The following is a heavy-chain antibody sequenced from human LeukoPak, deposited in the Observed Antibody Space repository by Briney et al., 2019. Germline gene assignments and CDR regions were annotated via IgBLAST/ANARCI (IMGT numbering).Heavy chain of an antibody. J-gene: IGHJ3*02. CDR1: GGSIGSSSYY. CDR2: IYYSGST. Sequence: SETLSLTCTVSGGSIGSSSYYWGCIRQPPGKGLECIGSIYYSGSTYYNPSLKSRVTISVDTSKNQFSLKLSSVTAADTAVYYCARRHTTYYYDSSGRGAFDIWGQGTMVTVSS. D-gene: IGHD3-22*01. V-gene: IGHV4-39*07. CDR3: ARRHTTYYYDSSGRGAFDI.